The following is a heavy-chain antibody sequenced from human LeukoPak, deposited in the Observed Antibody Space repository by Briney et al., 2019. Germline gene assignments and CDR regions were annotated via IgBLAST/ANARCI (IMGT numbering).Heavy chain of an antibody. V-gene: IGHV3-7*01. D-gene: IGHD3-22*01. J-gene: IGHJ5*02. CDR2: IKQDGSKT. CDR1: GFTFSSYW. Sequence: GGSLRLSCAASGFTFSSYWMSWVRQAPGKGLEWVANIKQDGSKTYYVDSVKGRFTISRDNAENSLYLQMNSLRAEDTAVYYCARDLGQYYDTSDNWFDPWGQGTLVTVSS. CDR3: ARDLGQYYDTSDNWFDP.